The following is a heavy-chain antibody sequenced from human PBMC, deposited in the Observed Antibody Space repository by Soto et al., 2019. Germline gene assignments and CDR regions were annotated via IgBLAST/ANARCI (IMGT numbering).Heavy chain of an antibody. J-gene: IGHJ6*02. D-gene: IGHD6-13*01. Sequence: ASVKVSCKASGYPFTSYDVNWVRQATGQGLEWIGWMNPNSGNTGYAQKFQGRVTMTRNTSISTAYMELSSLRSEDTAVYYCARTGSSWYSSYYYGMDVWGQGTTVTVSS. V-gene: IGHV1-8*01. CDR2: MNPNSGNT. CDR3: ARTGSSWYSSYYYGMDV. CDR1: GYPFTSYD.